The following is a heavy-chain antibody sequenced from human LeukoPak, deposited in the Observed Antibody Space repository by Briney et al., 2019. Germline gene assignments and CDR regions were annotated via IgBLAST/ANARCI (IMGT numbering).Heavy chain of an antibody. CDR1: GFTVSSNY. CDR3: ARDQGRSDWYLDYYYGMDV. CDR2: IYSGGST. V-gene: IGHV3-53*01. Sequence: GGSLRLSCAASGFTVSSNYMSWVRQAPGKGLEWVSVIYSGGSTYYADSVKGRFTISRDNSKNTLYLQMNSLRAEDTAVYYCARDQGRSDWYLDYYYGMDVWGKGTTVTVSS. J-gene: IGHJ6*04. D-gene: IGHD6-19*01.